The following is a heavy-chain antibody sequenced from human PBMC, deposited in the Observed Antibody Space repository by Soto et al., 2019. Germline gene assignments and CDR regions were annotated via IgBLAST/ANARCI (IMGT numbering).Heavy chain of an antibody. Sequence: GSLRLSCTASGFTFGDYAMSWFRQAPGKGLEWVGFIRSKAYGGTTEYAASVKGRSTISRDDSKSIAYLQMNSLKTEDTAVYYCTRVGDYDILIGYYMGGYGMDVWGQGTTVTVSS. CDR1: GFTFGDYA. CDR2: IRSKAYGGTT. D-gene: IGHD3-9*01. V-gene: IGHV3-49*03. CDR3: TRVGDYDILIGYYMGGYGMDV. J-gene: IGHJ6*02.